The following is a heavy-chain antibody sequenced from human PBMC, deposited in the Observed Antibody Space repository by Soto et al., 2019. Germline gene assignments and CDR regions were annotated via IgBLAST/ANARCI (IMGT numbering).Heavy chain of an antibody. D-gene: IGHD6-6*01. J-gene: IGHJ5*02. V-gene: IGHV4-31*03. CDR2: IYYSGST. CDR1: GGSISSGGYY. CDR3: ARAGHSSSSEGANWFDP. Sequence: QVQLQESGPGLVKPSQTLSLTCTVSGGSISSGGYYWSWIRQHPGKGLAWIGYIYYSGSTYFNPSLKSRLTISVDTSKNQFSLQLSSVTAADTAVYYCARAGHSSSSEGANWFDPWGQGTLVTVSS.